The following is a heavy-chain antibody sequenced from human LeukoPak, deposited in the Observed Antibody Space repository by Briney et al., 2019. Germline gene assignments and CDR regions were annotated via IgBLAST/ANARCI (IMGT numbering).Heavy chain of an antibody. J-gene: IGHJ4*02. Sequence: GGSLRPACAASGSSLGRYAISWVRQAAGEVLEWVSAISDSGGSTYYADSVKGRFTISRDNSKNTLYLQMNSLRAEDTAVYYCAKDFLIAVAGTIDYWGQGTLVTVSS. CDR2: ISDSGGST. CDR3: AKDFLIAVAGTIDY. V-gene: IGHV3-23*01. CDR1: GSSLGRYA. D-gene: IGHD6-19*01.